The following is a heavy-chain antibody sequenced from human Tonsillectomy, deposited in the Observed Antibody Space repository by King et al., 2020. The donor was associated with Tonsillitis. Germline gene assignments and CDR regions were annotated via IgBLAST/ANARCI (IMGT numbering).Heavy chain of an antibody. D-gene: IGHD2-21*01. CDR1: GYTFSTHQ. J-gene: IGHJ3*02. Sequence: QLVQSGAEVRKPGASVKVSCKSSGYTFSTHQMHWVRQTPGQGLEWMGIINPSGGSTTNAQKCQGSVTMTRDTSTSTVYMEVRSLSPEDTAVYYCASERTSVVPSSAFDIWGQGTMVTVSS. CDR3: ASERTSVVPSSAFDI. V-gene: IGHV1-46*03. CDR2: INPSGGST.